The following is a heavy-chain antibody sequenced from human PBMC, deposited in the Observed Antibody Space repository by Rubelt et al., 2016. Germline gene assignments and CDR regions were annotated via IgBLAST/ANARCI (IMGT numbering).Heavy chain of an antibody. CDR1: GGSFSGYY. V-gene: IGHV4-39*07. CDR2: IYYSGST. Sequence: QLQLQESGPGLVKPSETLSLTCAVYGGSFSGYYWSWIRQPPGKGLEWIGSIYYSGSTYYNPSLKSRGTISVDTSKNQVSLKLSSVTAADTAVDYCARDWGCSGGSCYRLFGGWFDPWGQGTLVTVSS. D-gene: IGHD2-15*01. CDR3: ARDWGCSGGSCYRLFGGWFDP. J-gene: IGHJ5*02.